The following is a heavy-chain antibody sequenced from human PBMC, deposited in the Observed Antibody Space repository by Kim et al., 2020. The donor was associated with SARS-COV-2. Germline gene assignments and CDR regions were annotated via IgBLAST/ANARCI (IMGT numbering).Heavy chain of an antibody. D-gene: IGHD3-10*01. J-gene: IGHJ1*01. CDR1: GFTFSGDW. Sequence: GGSLRLSCAASGFTFSGDWKGWVRQAPGRGLECVAFISQSGRDIVHYVDSVRGRFTSSRDHPQNQIHQHTNQQRDDDTALYFCVSGRGGNCVQGSLV. CDR2: ISQSGRDIV. V-gene: IGHV3-7*03. CDR3: VSGRGGN.